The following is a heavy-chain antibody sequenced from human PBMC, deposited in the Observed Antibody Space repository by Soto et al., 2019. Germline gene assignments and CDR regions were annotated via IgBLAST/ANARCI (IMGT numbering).Heavy chain of an antibody. V-gene: IGHV3-23*01. CDR3: AKDPAYYDILTGYSYFDY. Sequence: GGSMRLSCAASGFTFSSYAMSWVRQAAREVLEWVSAISGSGGSTYYADSVKGRFTISRDNSKNTLYLQMNSLRAEDTAVYYCAKDPAYYDILTGYSYFDYWGQGTLVTVSS. CDR1: GFTFSSYA. CDR2: ISGSGGST. J-gene: IGHJ4*02. D-gene: IGHD3-9*01.